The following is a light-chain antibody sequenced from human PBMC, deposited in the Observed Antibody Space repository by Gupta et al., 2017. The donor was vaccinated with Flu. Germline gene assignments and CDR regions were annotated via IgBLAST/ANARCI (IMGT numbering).Light chain of an antibody. CDR2: DVT. J-gene: IGLJ1*01. V-gene: IGLV2-11*01. CDR3: SSHAGRVTGV. Sequence: QSAPTQPRSVSGSPGQSVTISCTGSSNDVGGSNRVSWYQQRPGNAPKLLLYDVTERPSGVPDRFSGSKSGNTASLTISGLQADDEADYYCSSHAGRVTGVFGTGTTLTVL. CDR1: SNDVGGSNR.